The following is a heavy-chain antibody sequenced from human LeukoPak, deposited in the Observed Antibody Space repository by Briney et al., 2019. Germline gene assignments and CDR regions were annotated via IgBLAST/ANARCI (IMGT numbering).Heavy chain of an antibody. D-gene: IGHD3-10*01. CDR2: INHSGST. CDR1: GGSLNSSRYY. CDR3: ARAPYYYGSGTWFDP. J-gene: IGHJ5*02. Sequence: SETLSLTCTVSGGSLNSSRYYWSWIRQPPGKGLEWIGEINHSGSTNYNPSLKSRVTISVDTSKNQFSLKLSSVTAADTAVYYCARAPYYYGSGTWFDPWGQGTLVTVSS. V-gene: IGHV4-39*07.